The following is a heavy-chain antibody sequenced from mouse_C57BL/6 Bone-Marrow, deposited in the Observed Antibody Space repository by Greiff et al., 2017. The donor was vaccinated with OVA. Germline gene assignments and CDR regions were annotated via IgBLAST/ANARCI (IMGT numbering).Heavy chain of an antibody. J-gene: IGHJ2*01. V-gene: IGHV5-17*01. CDR3: ARSLGRTDFDY. Sequence: VEESGGGLVKPGGSLKLSCAASGFTFSDYGMHWVRQAPEKGLEWVAYISSGSSTIYYADTVKGRFTISRDNAKNTLFLQMTSLRSEDTAMYYCARSLGRTDFDYWGQGTTLTVSS. CDR2: ISSGSSTI. CDR1: GFTFSDYG. D-gene: IGHD4-1*01.